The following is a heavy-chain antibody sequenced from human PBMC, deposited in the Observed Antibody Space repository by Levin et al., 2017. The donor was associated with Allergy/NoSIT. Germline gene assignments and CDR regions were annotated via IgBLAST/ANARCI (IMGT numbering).Heavy chain of an antibody. CDR2: ISNTGSTI. Sequence: GGSLRLSCVASGFTFSTYEMNWVRQVPGKGLEWLAFISNTGSTIYYADSVEGRFTISRDNAQNSVYLQMSSLRAEDTAVYYCARDLRLRPAMVEQFDYWGLGTLVTV. J-gene: IGHJ4*02. D-gene: IGHD5-18*01. CDR3: ARDLRLRPAMVEQFDY. CDR1: GFTFSTYE. V-gene: IGHV3-48*03.